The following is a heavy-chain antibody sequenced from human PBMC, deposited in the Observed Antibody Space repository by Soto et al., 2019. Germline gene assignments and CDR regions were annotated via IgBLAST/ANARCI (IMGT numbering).Heavy chain of an antibody. CDR1: GGSFSGYY. Sequence: SETLSLTCAVYGGSFSGYYWSWIRQPPGKWLEWIGEINHSGGTNYNPSLKSRVTISVDTSKNQFSLKLSSVTAADTAVYYCAREYLRGYDFWSGYYYNWFDPWGQGXLVTVYS. CDR3: AREYLRGYDFWSGYYYNWFDP. V-gene: IGHV4-34*01. CDR2: INHSGGT. J-gene: IGHJ5*02. D-gene: IGHD3-3*01.